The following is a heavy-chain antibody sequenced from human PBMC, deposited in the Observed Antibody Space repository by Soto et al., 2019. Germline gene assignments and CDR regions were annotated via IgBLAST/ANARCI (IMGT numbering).Heavy chain of an antibody. CDR3: ARDKVEGSSWFALGYYYYGMDV. J-gene: IGHJ6*02. V-gene: IGHV1-3*01. CDR1: GYTFTSYA. CDR2: INAGNGNT. Sequence: ASVKVSCKASGYTFTSYALHWVRQAPGQRLEWMGWINAGNGNTKYSQKFQGRVTITRDTSASTAYMELSSLRSEDTAVYYCARDKVEGSSWFALGYYYYGMDVWGQGPTVTVSS. D-gene: IGHD6-13*01.